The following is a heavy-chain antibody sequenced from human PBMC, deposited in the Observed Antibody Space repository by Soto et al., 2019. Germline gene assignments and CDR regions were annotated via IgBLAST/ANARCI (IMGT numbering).Heavy chain of an antibody. D-gene: IGHD3-16*01. CDR3: ASVAFGGVVLAH. V-gene: IGHV4-59*01. CDR2: VYFNGNT. CDR1: AASFSKYY. Sequence: SETLSLTCTVSAASFSKYYWSWIRQPPGKGLEWIGYVYFNGNTNYNPSLKKRVSISIDTSKNQISLNLSSVTAADTAVYYCASVAFGGVVLAHWGQGTLVTVSS. J-gene: IGHJ4*02.